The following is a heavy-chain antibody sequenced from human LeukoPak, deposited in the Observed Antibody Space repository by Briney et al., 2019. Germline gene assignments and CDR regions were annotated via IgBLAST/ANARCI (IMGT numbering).Heavy chain of an antibody. CDR1: GFTFSSYA. CDR3: ARDSAIADAFDI. J-gene: IGHJ3*02. Sequence: GGSLRLSCAASGFTFSSYAMSWVRQAPGKGLEWVSAISGSGGSTYYADSVKGRFTISRDNSKNTLYLQMNSLRAEDTAVYYCARDSAIADAFDIWGQGTMVTVSS. CDR2: ISGSGGST. V-gene: IGHV3-23*01. D-gene: IGHD1-26*01.